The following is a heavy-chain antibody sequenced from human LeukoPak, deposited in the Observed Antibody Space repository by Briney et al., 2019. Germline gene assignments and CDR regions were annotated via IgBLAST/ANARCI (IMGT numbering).Heavy chain of an antibody. CDR1: GYSFSSYW. Sequence: GESLRISCKGSGYSFSSYWIGWVRPMPGKGLEWMGIIYPGDSDTRYSPSFQGQVTISADKSISTAYLQWSSLKASDTAMYYCARHLALRDAFNIWGQGTMVTVSS. CDR2: IYPGDSDT. CDR3: ARHLALRDAFNI. V-gene: IGHV5-51*01. J-gene: IGHJ3*02.